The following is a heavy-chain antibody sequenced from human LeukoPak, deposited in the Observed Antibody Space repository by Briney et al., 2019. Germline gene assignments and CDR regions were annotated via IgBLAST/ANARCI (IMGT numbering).Heavy chain of an antibody. CDR1: GFTVRSND. D-gene: IGHD2-15*01. V-gene: IGHV3-23*01. CDR2: ISNNGGYT. J-gene: IGHJ4*02. CDR3: AKQLGYCSDGSCYFPY. Sequence: GGSLRLSCAASGFTVRSNDMSWVRQAPGKGLEWVSAISNNGGYTYYADSVQGRFTISRDNSKSTLCLQMNSLRAEDTAVYYCAKQLGYCSDGSCYFPYWGQGTLVTVSS.